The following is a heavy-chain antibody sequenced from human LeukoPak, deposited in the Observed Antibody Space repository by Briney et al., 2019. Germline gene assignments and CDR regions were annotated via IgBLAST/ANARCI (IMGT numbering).Heavy chain of an antibody. CDR2: INHSGST. Sequence: SETLSLTCALYGGSFSGYYWSWIRQPPGKGLEWIGEINHSGSTNYNPSLKSRVTISVDTSKNQFSLKLSSVTAADTAVYYCARGRITMIVVVKGRWFDPWGQGTLVTVSS. J-gene: IGHJ5*02. CDR3: ARGRITMIVVVKGRWFDP. D-gene: IGHD3-22*01. V-gene: IGHV4-34*01. CDR1: GGSFSGYY.